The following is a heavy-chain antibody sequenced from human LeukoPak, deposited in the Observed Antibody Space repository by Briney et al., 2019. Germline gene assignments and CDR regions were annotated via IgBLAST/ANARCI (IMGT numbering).Heavy chain of an antibody. J-gene: IGHJ4*02. CDR2: IGSSGGST. Sequence: GGSLRLSCEASGSTFSSYAMNWVRQAPGKGLEWVSAIGSSGGSTDYADSVQGRFTISRDNSKSTLYLQMNSLRAENTAVYYCAKGFLGGTDQYFDSWGQGTLVTVSS. CDR1: GSTFSSYA. CDR3: AKGFLGGTDQYFDS. V-gene: IGHV3-23*01. D-gene: IGHD6-19*01.